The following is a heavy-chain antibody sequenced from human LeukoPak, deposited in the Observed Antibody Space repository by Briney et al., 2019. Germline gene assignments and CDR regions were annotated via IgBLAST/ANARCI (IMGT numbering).Heavy chain of an antibody. CDR2: MNWSGVNT. V-gene: IGHV3-9*01. D-gene: IGHD2-2*01. CDR1: GFTFDDYA. Sequence: GGSLRLSCAASGFTFDDYAMHWVRQGPGKGLEWVSGMNWSGVNTDYADSVKGRFTISRENAQNSLYLQMSSLRPEDTALYYCVKADCSSTSCLTDSWGPGTPVIVSS. J-gene: IGHJ4*02. CDR3: VKADCSSTSCLTDS.